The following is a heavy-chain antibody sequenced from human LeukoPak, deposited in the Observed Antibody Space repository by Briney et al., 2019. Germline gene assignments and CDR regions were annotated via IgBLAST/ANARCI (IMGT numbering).Heavy chain of an antibody. D-gene: IGHD3-3*01. CDR1: GYTFNGYY. Sequence: ASVKVSCKASGYTFNGYYMHWVRQAPGQGLEWMGWINPNSGGTNYAQKFQGRVTMTRDTSISTAYMELGRLRSDDTAVYYCAGFGGRTIFGVVTLDYYYGMDVWGQGTTVTVSS. J-gene: IGHJ6*02. V-gene: IGHV1-2*02. CDR3: AGFGGRTIFGVVTLDYYYGMDV. CDR2: INPNSGGT.